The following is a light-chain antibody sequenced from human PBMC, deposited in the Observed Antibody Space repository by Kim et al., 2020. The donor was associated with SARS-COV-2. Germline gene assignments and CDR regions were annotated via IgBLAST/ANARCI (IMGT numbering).Light chain of an antibody. CDR3: NQYGNTPRT. CDR2: DAS. Sequence: LSPGERATLSCRASQSVKNNFLAWYQQKPGQAPRLLIYDASSRATGIPDRFSGSGSGTDFTLTISRLEPEDFAVYHCNQYGNTPRTFGQGTKLEI. V-gene: IGKV3-20*01. J-gene: IGKJ2*01. CDR1: QSVKNNF.